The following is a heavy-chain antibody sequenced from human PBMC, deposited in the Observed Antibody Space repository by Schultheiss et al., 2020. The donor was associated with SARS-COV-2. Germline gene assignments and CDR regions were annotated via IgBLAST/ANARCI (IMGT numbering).Heavy chain of an antibody. CDR1: GFTSSLYA. CDR3: ARDPGYCSSTSCYYYYYYMDV. J-gene: IGHJ6*03. CDR2: ISWNSGSI. V-gene: IGHV3-9*02. Sequence: GGSLRLSCAASGFTSSLYAMHWVRQAPGKGLEWVSGISWNSGSIGYADSVKGRFTISRDNAKNSLYLQMNSLRAEDTAVYYCARDPGYCSSTSCYYYYYYMDVWGKGTTVTVSS. D-gene: IGHD2-2*01.